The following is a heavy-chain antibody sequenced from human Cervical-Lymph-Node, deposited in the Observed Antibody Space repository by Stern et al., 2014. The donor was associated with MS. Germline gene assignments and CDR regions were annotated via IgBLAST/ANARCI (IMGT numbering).Heavy chain of an antibody. CDR2: IKSDGRIV. V-gene: IGHV3-74*01. CDR3: VREGGVYYFDY. D-gene: IGHD2-15*01. J-gene: IGHJ4*02. CDR1: GLTFSSYW. Sequence: EVQLVESGGGLVQPGGSQRISCSTSGLTFSSYWMHWVRQAPGKGLMWVSRIKSDGRIVGYADSVKGRFTISWDNAKKTLYLQMNSLRVEDTAVYYCVREGGVYYFDYWGQGTLVTVSS.